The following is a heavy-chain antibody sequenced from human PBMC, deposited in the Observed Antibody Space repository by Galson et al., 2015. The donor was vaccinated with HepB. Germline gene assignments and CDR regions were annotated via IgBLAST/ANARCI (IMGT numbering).Heavy chain of an antibody. V-gene: IGHV3-21*06. CDR2: ISRSNTYI. CDR3: ARAPPGGPRWLPQRAGVYYYGMDV. J-gene: IGHJ6*02. D-gene: IGHD6-19*01. CDR1: GISFSGHT. Sequence: SLRLSCAASGISFSGHTMNWVRLAPGKGLEWVSSISRSNTYIHYADSVKGRFTISRDNAKNSLYLQMNNLRAEDTAIYYCARAPPGGPRWLPQRAGVYYYGMDVWGQGTTVTVSS.